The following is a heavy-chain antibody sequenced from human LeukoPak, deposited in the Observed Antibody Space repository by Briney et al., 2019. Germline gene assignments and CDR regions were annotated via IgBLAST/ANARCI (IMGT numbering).Heavy chain of an antibody. CDR1: GFTFSSYV. CDR2: IGGSGGST. CDR3: AKSAPRGDYLNGYSQH. V-gene: IGHV3-23*01. D-gene: IGHD4-17*01. J-gene: IGHJ1*01. Sequence: GGSLRLSCAASGFTFSSYVMNWVRQAPGKGLEWVSAIGGSGGSTYYADSVKGRFTISRDNSKNTLYLQMNSLRAEDTAVYYCAKSAPRGDYLNGYSQHWGQGTLVTVSS.